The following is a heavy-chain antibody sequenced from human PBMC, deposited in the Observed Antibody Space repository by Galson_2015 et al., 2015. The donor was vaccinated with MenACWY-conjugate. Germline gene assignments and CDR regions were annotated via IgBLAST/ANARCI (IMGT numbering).Heavy chain of an antibody. V-gene: IGHV4-39*01. J-gene: IGHJ3*02. CDR3: ARRRPRDMGGGFDI. CDR2: IHYSGGT. D-gene: IGHD2-15*01. Sequence: SETLSLTCTVSGGSISSSDHYCAWIRQPPGKGLEWIGNIHYSGGTYYNPSLKSRLTTSVDTSKNQFSLKLSSVTAADTPVYYCARRRPRDMGGGFDIWGQGTIVTVAS. CDR1: GGSISSSDHY.